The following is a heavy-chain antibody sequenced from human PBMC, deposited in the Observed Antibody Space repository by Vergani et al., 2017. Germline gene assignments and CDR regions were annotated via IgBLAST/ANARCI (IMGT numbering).Heavy chain of an antibody. CDR2: INPNSCGT. J-gene: IGHJ4*02. V-gene: IGHV1-2*06. CDR3: ATGGDYFDY. CDR1: GYTFTGYY. Sequence: QVQLVQSGAEVKKPGASVKVSCKASGYTFTGYYIHWVRQAPGQGLEWMGRINPNSCGTNYAQKFQGRVTMTRDTPISTAYMELSRLRSDDTAVYYCATGGDYFDYWGQGTLVTVSS. D-gene: IGHD1-14*01.